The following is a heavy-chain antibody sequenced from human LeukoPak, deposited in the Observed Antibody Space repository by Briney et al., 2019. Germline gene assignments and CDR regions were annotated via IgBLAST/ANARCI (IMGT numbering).Heavy chain of an antibody. Sequence: GESLKISCKGSGYSFTSYWIGWVRQMPGKGLEWMGNVYPGDSDTRYSPSFQGQVTISADKSITTTYLQWNSLKASDTAIYYCARQLDYGGFGAFGIWGQGTVVTVSS. CDR2: VYPGDSDT. V-gene: IGHV5-51*01. D-gene: IGHD4-23*01. J-gene: IGHJ3*02. CDR1: GYSFTSYW. CDR3: ARQLDYGGFGAFGI.